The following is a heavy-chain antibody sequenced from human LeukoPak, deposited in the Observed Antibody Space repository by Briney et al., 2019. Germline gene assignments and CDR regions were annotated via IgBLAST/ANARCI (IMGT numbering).Heavy chain of an antibody. J-gene: IGHJ5*02. V-gene: IGHV3-11*04. CDR1: GFTFSDYY. CDR3: ARDKGYSSGWYWFDP. D-gene: IGHD6-19*01. CDR2: LSSSGSTI. Sequence: GGSLRLSCAASGFTFSDYYMNWIRQAPGKGLEWVSYLSSSGSTIYYADSVKGRFTISRDNSKNTLYLQMNSLRAEDTAVYYCARDKGYSSGWYWFDPWGQGTLVTVSS.